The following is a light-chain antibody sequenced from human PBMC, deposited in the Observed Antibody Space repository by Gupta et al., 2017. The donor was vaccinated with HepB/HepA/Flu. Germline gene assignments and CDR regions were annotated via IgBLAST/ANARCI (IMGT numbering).Light chain of an antibody. CDR1: SGINIGTFR. CDR3: MIWHSSAWV. J-gene: IGLJ3*02. CDR2: YKSDSDN. Sequence: QAVLTQPSSLSASPGASASLTCPLRSGINIGTFRIYWFQQKPGSPPQYLLRYKSDSDNQQGSGVPSRFSGSKDASANAGILLISGLQAEDEDDYYCMIWHSSAWVFGGGTKLTVL. V-gene: IGLV5-45*02.